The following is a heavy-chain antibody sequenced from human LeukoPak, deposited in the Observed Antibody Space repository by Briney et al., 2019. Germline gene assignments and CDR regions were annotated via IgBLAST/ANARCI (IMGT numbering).Heavy chain of an antibody. CDR2: ISGSSSYI. Sequence: GGSLRLSCAASGFTFSAYSMNWVRQAPGKGLEWVSSISGSSSYIYYADSMKGRFTISRDNAKNSLYLQMNSLRADDTAVYYCVRDGPGDNYDSSGYYASYFDYWGQGTLVTVSS. CDR3: VRDGPGDNYDSSGYYASYFDY. D-gene: IGHD3-22*01. J-gene: IGHJ4*02. V-gene: IGHV3-21*01. CDR1: GFTFSAYS.